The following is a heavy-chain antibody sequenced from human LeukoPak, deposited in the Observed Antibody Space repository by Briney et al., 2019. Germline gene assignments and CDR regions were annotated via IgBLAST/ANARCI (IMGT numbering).Heavy chain of an antibody. V-gene: IGHV3-15*01. CDR3: TTEAAAAGTDDY. J-gene: IGHJ4*02. D-gene: IGHD6-13*01. CDR2: IKSKTDGGTT. CDR1: GFTFSNAW. Sequence: GGSLRLSCAASGFTFSNAWMSWVRQAPGKGLEWVGRIKSKTDGGTTDYAEPVKGRFTISRDDSKNTLYLQMNSLKTEDTAVYYCTTEAAAAGTDDYWGQGTLVTVSS.